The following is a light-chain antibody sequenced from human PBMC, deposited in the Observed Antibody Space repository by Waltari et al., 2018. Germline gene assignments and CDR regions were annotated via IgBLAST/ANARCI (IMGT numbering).Light chain of an antibody. V-gene: IGKV3-15*01. CDR3: QQYNNWPGT. CDR2: AAS. Sequence: EIVMTQSPATLSVSPGERATLSCRASQRISTDLAWYQPKPGQAPRLPIYAASTRATGIPASFSGSGSGTDFTLTISSLQSEDFAVYYCQQYNNWPGTFGQGTKVEIK. CDR1: QRISTD. J-gene: IGKJ1*01.